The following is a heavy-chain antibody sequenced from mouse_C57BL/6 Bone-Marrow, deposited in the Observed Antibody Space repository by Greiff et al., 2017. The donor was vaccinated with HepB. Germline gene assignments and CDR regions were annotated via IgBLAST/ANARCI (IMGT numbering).Heavy chain of an antibody. J-gene: IGHJ1*03. CDR2: ISNLAYSI. CDR1: GFTFSDYG. CDR3: ARSPITTVVAAYWYFDV. Sequence: EVKVVESGGGLVQPGGSLKLSCAASGFTFSDYGMAWVRQAPRKGPEWVAFISNLAYSIYYADTVTGRFTISRENAKNTLYLEMSSLRSEDTAMYYCARSPITTVVAAYWYFDVWGTGTTVTVSS. D-gene: IGHD1-1*01. V-gene: IGHV5-15*01.